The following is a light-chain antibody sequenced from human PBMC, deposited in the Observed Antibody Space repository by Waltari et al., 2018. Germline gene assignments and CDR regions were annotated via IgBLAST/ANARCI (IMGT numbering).Light chain of an antibody. CDR1: SLRKYY. Sequence: ALGQTVRITCQGDSLRKYYATWYQQKPGQAPVLVIFGENKRPSGIPDRFSGSSSGNTASLTITGAQAEDEADYHCTSRDSSGYRHVFGTGTKVTVL. J-gene: IGLJ1*01. CDR3: TSRDSSGYRHV. CDR2: GEN. V-gene: IGLV3-19*01.